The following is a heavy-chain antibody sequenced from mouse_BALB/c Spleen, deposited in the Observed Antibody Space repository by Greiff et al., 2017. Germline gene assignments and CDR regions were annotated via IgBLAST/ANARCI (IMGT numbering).Heavy chain of an antibody. CDR1: GYTFTDYE. V-gene: IGHV1-15*01. CDR3: TRWHYRYPFAY. CDR2: IHPGSGGT. D-gene: IGHD2-14*01. J-gene: IGHJ3*01. Sequence: QVQLQQSGAELVRPGASVKLSCKASGYTFTDYEMHWVKQTPVHGLEWIGAIHPGSGGTDYNQKFKGKATLTADKSSSTAYMELSSLTSEDSAVYYRTRWHYRYPFAYWGQGTLVTVSA.